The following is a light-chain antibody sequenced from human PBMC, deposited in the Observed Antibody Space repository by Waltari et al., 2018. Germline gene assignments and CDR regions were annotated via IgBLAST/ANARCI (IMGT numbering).Light chain of an antibody. CDR3: GTWDSSLSVV. J-gene: IGLJ2*01. V-gene: IGLV1-51*01. Sequence: QSVFTQPPSVSAAAGQKVTIPCSGSGSNIGTNFVPWYQQVPGTAPKLLIFDNNKRPSGIPDRFSGSKSGSSATLGIAGLQTGDEAEYYCGTWDSSLSVVFGGGTKLTVL. CDR2: DNN. CDR1: GSNIGTNF.